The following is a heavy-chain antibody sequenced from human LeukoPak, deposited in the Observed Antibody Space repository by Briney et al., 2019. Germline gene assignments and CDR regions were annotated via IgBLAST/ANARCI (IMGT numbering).Heavy chain of an antibody. CDR3: AKSGLRGYSSDYAGAYFQH. CDR1: GFTFSSYG. D-gene: IGHD6-19*01. V-gene: IGHV3-30*18. Sequence: PGGSLRLSCAASGFTFSSYGMHWVRQAPGKGLEWVAVISYDGSNKYYADSVKGRFTISRDNSKNTLYLQMNSLRAEDTAVYYCAKSGLRGYSSDYAGAYFQHWARAPWSPSPQ. CDR2: ISYDGSNK. J-gene: IGHJ1*01.